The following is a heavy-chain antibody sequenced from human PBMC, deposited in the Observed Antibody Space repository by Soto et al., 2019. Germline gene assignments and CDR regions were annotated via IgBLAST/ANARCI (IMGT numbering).Heavy chain of an antibody. Sequence: SGPTLVNPTQTLTLTCTFSGFSLSTSGVGVGWIRQPPGKALEWLALIYYNDDKRYSPSLRTRLTITQDTSYNRVVLTMTKMDPDDTATYYCSRKLATAMAGQSLAFDHWGQGILVTVSS. V-gene: IGHV2-5*01. CDR2: IYYNDDK. CDR1: GFSLSTSGVG. J-gene: IGHJ4*01. D-gene: IGHD6-19*01. CDR3: SRKLATAMAGQSLAFDH.